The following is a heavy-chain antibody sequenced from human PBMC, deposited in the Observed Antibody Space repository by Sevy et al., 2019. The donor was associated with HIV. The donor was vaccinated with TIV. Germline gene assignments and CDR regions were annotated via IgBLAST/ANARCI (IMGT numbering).Heavy chain of an antibody. D-gene: IGHD5-18*01. Sequence: GGSLRLSCAASGFTFSSYAMHWVRQAPGKGLEWVAVISYDGSNKYYADSVKGRFTISRDNSKNTLYLQMNSLRAEETAGYYSARDISSYGYPWGYYYDYGMDVWGQGTTVTVSS. J-gene: IGHJ6*02. CDR1: GFTFSSYA. CDR3: ARDISSYGYPWGYYYDYGMDV. CDR2: ISYDGSNK. V-gene: IGHV3-30-3*01.